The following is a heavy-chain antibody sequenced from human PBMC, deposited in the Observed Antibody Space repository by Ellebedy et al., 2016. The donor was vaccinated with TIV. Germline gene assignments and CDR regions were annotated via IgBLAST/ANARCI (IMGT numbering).Heavy chain of an antibody. J-gene: IGHJ4*02. V-gene: IGHV3-74*01. CDR1: GFTXSNYX. CDR3: ERGKAGTGSSDY. D-gene: IGHD3-10*01. CDR2: INPDVSSA. Sequence: GESLKISCAASGFTXSNYXIHWVXXAPGNVLVWVSRINPDVSSASYADSVEGRFTISRDNAKNTLYFQMNSLRVEDKDGYYCERGKAGTGSSDYWGQGSLVTVSS.